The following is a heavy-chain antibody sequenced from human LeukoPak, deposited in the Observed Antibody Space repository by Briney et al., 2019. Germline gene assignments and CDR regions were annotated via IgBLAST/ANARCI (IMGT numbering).Heavy chain of an antibody. Sequence: ASVKVSCKASGYTFTGYYMHWVRQAPGQGLEWMGWINPNSGGTNYAQKFQGRVTMTRDTSISTAYMELSRLRSEDTAVYYCARDLGHGGRVDAFDIWGQGTMVTVSS. J-gene: IGHJ3*02. D-gene: IGHD4-23*01. CDR3: ARDLGHGGRVDAFDI. CDR1: GYTFTGYY. V-gene: IGHV1-2*02. CDR2: INPNSGGT.